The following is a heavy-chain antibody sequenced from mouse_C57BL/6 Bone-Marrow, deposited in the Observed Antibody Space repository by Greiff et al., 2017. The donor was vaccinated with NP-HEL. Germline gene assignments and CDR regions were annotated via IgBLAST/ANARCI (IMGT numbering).Heavy chain of an antibody. CDR2: IDPSDSYT. D-gene: IGHD1-1*01. CDR1: GYTFTSYW. V-gene: IGHV1-50*01. CDR3: ARGWATVFDY. J-gene: IGHJ2*01. Sequence: QVQLQQPGAELVKPGASVKLSCKASGYTFTSYWMQWVKQRPGQGLEWIGEIDPSDSYTNYNQKFKGKATLTVDTSSSTAYMQLSSLTSEDSAVYYCARGWATVFDYWGQGTTLTVSS.